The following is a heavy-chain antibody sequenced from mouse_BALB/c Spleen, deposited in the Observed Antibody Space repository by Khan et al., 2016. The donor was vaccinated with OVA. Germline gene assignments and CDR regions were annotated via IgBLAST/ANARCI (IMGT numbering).Heavy chain of an antibody. Sequence: EVKLLESGPGLVKPSQSLSLTCTVTGYSITSDYAWNWIRQFPGNKLEWMGYISFSGSTSYNPSLRSRISITRDTSKNQFFLQLNSVTTEDTATYYWARKNYYGYAVDYWGQGTSVIVSS. CDR1: GYSITSDYA. CDR3: ARKNYYGYAVDY. CDR2: ISFSGST. D-gene: IGHD1-1*01. V-gene: IGHV3-2*02. J-gene: IGHJ4*01.